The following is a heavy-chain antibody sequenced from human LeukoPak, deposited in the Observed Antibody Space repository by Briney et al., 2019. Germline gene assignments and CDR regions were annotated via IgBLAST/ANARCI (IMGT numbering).Heavy chain of an antibody. D-gene: IGHD3-22*01. CDR1: GFTFSGSA. CDR3: TGDNFDSSVKFDY. Sequence: GGSLKLSCVVSGFTFSGSAVHWVRQASGKGLEWVGRIRGKANNYATAYAASVKGRFTISRDDSKNTAYLQMNSLKTEDTAVYYCTGDNFDSSVKFDYWGQGTLVTVSS. V-gene: IGHV3-73*01. CDR2: IRGKANNYAT. J-gene: IGHJ4*02.